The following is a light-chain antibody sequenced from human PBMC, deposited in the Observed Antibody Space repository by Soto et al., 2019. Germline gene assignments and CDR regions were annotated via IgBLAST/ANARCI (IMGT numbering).Light chain of an antibody. V-gene: IGLV3-1*01. CDR2: QDT. CDR1: KLGDKY. Sequence: SYELTQPPSVSVSPGQTATITCSGDKLGDKYASWYQQRSGQSPGVVIYQDTKRPSGIPERFSGSNSGNRATLTISGTQAMDEADYYCQAWDTSTVVFGGGTKLTVL. J-gene: IGLJ2*01. CDR3: QAWDTSTVV.